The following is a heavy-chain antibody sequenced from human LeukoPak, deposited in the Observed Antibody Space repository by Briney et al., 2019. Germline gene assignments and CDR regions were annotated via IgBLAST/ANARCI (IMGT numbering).Heavy chain of an antibody. CDR2: MNPNNGNT. Sequence: GASVTVSCKASGYSFTSYDINWVRQATGQGLEWMGWMNPNNGNTGYAQKFRGRVTLTRNTSINTAYMELSSLRSEDTAVYYCARGGLVAGPYYFDYWGQGTLVTVSS. CDR1: GYSFTSYD. CDR3: ARGGLVAGPYYFDY. V-gene: IGHV1-8*01. J-gene: IGHJ4*02. D-gene: IGHD6-19*01.